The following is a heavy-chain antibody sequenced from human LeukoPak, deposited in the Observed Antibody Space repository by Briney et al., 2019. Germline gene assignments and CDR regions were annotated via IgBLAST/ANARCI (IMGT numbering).Heavy chain of an antibody. D-gene: IGHD4-11*01. CDR1: GGSISSSSYY. CDR3: ARHDYGNYPHAFDI. V-gene: IGHV4-39*01. J-gene: IGHJ3*02. CDR2: IYYSGST. Sequence: PSETLSLTCTVSGGSISSSSYYWGWIRQPPGKGLEWIGSIYYSGSTYYNPSLKSRVTISVDTSKNQFSLKLNSVTAADTAVYYCARHDYGNYPHAFDIWGQGTMVTVSS.